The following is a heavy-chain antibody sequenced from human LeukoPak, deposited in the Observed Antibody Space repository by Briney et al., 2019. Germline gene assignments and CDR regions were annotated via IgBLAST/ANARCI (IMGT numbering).Heavy chain of an antibody. V-gene: IGHV1-24*01. J-gene: IGHJ4*02. CDR2: FDPEDGET. D-gene: IGHD4-17*01. CDR3: ATDLRRSGPFPSLDY. CDR1: GYTLTELS. Sequence: ASVKVSCKVSGYTLTELSMHWVRQAPRKGLEWMGGFDPEDGETIYAQKFQGRVTMTEDTSTDTAYMELSSLRSEDTAVYYCATDLRRSGPFPSLDYWGQGTLVTVYS.